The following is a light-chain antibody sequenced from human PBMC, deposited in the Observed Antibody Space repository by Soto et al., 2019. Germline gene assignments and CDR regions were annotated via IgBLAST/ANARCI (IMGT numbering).Light chain of an antibody. CDR2: GTS. J-gene: IGKJ1*01. CDR3: QQYYSYSWT. V-gene: IGKV3-11*01. Sequence: EIVSTQSPAALSLSPGERETLSCRASQSVSSYLAWYQQKPGQAPRLLIYGTSNRATDIPDRFSGSGSGTDFTLTINCLQSEDFATYYCQQYYSYSWTFGQGTKVDIK. CDR1: QSVSSY.